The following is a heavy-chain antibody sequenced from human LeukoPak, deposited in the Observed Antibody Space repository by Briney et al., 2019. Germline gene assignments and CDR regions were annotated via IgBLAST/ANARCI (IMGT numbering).Heavy chain of an antibody. CDR1: GFIFKDFP. CDR3: ARGKQAAHDAFDI. V-gene: IGHV3-23*01. CDR2: ISAGGDLT. Sequence: GGSLRLSCAVSGFIFKDFPMTWVRQAPGKGLEWLSGISAGGDLTFHADSLKGRFTISRDNYKNTLYLQMDSLRAEDTAVYYCARGKQAAHDAFDIWGQGTMVTVSS. D-gene: IGHD6-6*01. J-gene: IGHJ3*02.